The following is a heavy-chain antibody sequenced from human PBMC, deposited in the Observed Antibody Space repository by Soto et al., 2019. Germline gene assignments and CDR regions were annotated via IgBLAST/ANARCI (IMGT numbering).Heavy chain of an antibody. Sequence: PGGSLRLSCAASGFPLSSYWMRWVRQAPGKGLEWVANIKQDGSEKYYVDSVKGRFTISRDNAKNSLYLQMNSLRAEDTAVYYCARDHDSNYYDSSGYFYWGQGTLVTVSS. CDR3: ARDHDSNYYDSSGYFY. V-gene: IGHV3-7*03. D-gene: IGHD3-22*01. J-gene: IGHJ4*02. CDR2: IKQDGSEK. CDR1: GFPLSSYW.